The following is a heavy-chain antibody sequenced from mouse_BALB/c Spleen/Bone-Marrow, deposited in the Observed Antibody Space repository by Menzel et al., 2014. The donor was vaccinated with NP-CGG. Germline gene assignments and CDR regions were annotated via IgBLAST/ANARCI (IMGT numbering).Heavy chain of an antibody. Sequence: EVKLVESGAELVKPGASVKLSCTASGFNIKDIYMYWVKQRPEQGLEWIGRIDPANGDTKYDPKFQGKATITADTSSNTAYLQLSSLTSEDTAVYYCARDYGPFDYWGQGTTLTVSS. J-gene: IGHJ2*01. D-gene: IGHD1-2*01. CDR1: GFNIKDIY. CDR3: ARDYGPFDY. CDR2: IDPANGDT. V-gene: IGHV14-3*02.